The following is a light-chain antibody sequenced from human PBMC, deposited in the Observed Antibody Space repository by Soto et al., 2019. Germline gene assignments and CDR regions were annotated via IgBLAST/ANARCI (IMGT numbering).Light chain of an antibody. Sequence: DIQMTQSPSSLSASVGDTVTITCRASQDISNSLAWLQQKPGKAPKSLISAVSNLQSGVPSRFRGSGSGTHFTLTISGLQPDDLETYYCQQYKVYPRTFGGGTKVESK. CDR1: QDISNS. CDR2: AVS. CDR3: QQYKVYPRT. J-gene: IGKJ4*01. V-gene: IGKV1-16*01.